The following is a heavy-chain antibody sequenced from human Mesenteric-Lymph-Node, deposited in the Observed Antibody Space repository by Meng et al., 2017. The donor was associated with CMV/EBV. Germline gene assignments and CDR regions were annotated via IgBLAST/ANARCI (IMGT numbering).Heavy chain of an antibody. Sequence: GESLKISCAASGFTISSHAMHWVRQAPGQGLEWVTLISYVATDKKYADSVKGRFTISRDNAKNSLYLQMNSLRAEDTAVYYCARAFSSTIFGVVIIYYFDYWGQGTLVTVSS. CDR1: GFTISSHA. CDR2: ISYVATDK. D-gene: IGHD3-3*01. V-gene: IGHV3-30*04. CDR3: ARAFSSTIFGVVIIYYFDY. J-gene: IGHJ4*02.